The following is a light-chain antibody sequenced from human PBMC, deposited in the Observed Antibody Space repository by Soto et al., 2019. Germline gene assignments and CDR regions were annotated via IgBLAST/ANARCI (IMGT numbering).Light chain of an antibody. CDR2: DVS. V-gene: IGLV2-11*01. CDR1: SSDVGGYNY. Sequence: QSALTQPRSVAGSPGQSVTISCTGTSSDVGGYNYVSWYQQHPGKAPKLMIYDVSERSSGVPDRFSGSKSGSTASLTISGLQAEDEAHYYCCSYAGYYTVVFGGGTNLTVL. J-gene: IGLJ2*01. CDR3: CSYAGYYTVV.